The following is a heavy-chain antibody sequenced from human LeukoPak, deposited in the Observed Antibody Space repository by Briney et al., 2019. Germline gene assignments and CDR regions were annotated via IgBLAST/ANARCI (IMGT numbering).Heavy chain of an antibody. CDR1: GFTFTSSA. V-gene: IGHV1-58*02. CDR2: IVVGSGNT. Sequence: GTSVKVSCKASGFTFTSSAMQWVRQARGQRLEWIGWIVVGSGNTNYAQKFQERVTITRDMSTSTAYMELSSLRSEDTAVYYCAGGSDSSGYYYVGFAFDIWGQGTMVTVSS. J-gene: IGHJ3*02. CDR3: AGGSDSSGYYYVGFAFDI. D-gene: IGHD3-22*01.